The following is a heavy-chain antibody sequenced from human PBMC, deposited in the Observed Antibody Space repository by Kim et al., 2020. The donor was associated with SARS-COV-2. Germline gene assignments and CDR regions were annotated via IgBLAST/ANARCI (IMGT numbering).Heavy chain of an antibody. CDR3: ASRRLYGSGSYSLLL. J-gene: IGHJ4*02. D-gene: IGHD3-10*01. Sequence: SVKVSCKASGGTLSSYAISWVRQAPGQGLEWMGGIIPIFGTANYAQKFQGRVTITADESTSTAYMELSSLRSEDTAVYYCASRRLYGSGSYSLLLWGQGTLVTVSS. CDR1: GGTLSSYA. CDR2: IIPIFGTA. V-gene: IGHV1-69*13.